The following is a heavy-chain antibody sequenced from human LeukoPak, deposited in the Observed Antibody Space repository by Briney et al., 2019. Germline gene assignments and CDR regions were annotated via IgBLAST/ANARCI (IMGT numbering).Heavy chain of an antibody. Sequence: GGSLRLSCAASGFTFSSYAMSWVRQAPGKGLEWVSAISGSGGSTYYADSVKGRFTISRDYSKNTLYLQMNSLRAEDTAVYYCAKIVGALPSPVGYFDYWGQGTLVTVSS. CDR2: ISGSGGST. CDR1: GFTFSSYA. J-gene: IGHJ4*02. CDR3: AKIVGALPSPVGYFDY. D-gene: IGHD1-26*01. V-gene: IGHV3-23*01.